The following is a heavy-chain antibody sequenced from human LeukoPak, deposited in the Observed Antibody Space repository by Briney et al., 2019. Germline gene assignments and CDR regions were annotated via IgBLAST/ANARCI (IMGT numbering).Heavy chain of an antibody. D-gene: IGHD6-6*01. J-gene: IGHJ3*02. CDR2: IIPIFGTA. CDR3: ARDRLSSSSAFAFDI. V-gene: IGHV1-69*05. Sequence: SVKVSWKASGGTFSSYAISWVRQAPGQGLEWMGRIIPIFGTANYAQKFQGRVTITTDESTSTAYMELSSLRSEDTAVYYCARDRLSSSSAFAFDIWGQGTMVTVSS. CDR1: GGTFSSYA.